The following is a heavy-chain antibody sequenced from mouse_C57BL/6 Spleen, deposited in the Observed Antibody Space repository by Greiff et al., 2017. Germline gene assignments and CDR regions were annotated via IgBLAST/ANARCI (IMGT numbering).Heavy chain of an antibody. CDR3: TLTLFAY. J-gene: IGHJ3*01. Sequence: DVKLQESGGGLVQPGGSMKLSCVASGFTFSNYWMNWVRQSPEQGLEWVAQIRMKSDNYATHYAESVKGRFTISRDDSKSSVYLQMNNLRAEDTGIYYCTLTLFAYWGQGTLVTVSA. CDR2: IRMKSDNYAT. V-gene: IGHV6-3*01. CDR1: GFTFSNYW.